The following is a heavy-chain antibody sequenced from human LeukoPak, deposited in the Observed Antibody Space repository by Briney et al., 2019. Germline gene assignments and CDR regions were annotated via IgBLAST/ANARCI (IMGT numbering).Heavy chain of an antibody. J-gene: IGHJ3*02. CDR3: ARLGSTFDI. Sequence: PSETLSLTCTVSGDSMSSYYWNWIRQPPGKGLEWIGYIFYSGGSNYNPSLKSRVTISVDTSKNHFSLKLSSVTAADTAVYYCARLGSTFDIWGQGTMVTVSS. CDR2: IFYSGGS. V-gene: IGHV4-59*08. CDR1: GDSMSSYY. D-gene: IGHD2-2*01.